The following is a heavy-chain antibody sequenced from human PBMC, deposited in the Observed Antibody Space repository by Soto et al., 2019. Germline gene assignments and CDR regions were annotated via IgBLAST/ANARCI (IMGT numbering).Heavy chain of an antibody. CDR1: GYTFTSYG. Sequence: SCKASGYTFTSYGISWVRQAPGKGLEWVGRIKSKTDGGTTDYAAPVKGRFTISRDDSKNTLYLQMNRLKTEDTAVYYCTTDSLAATSYYFDYWGQGILVTV. J-gene: IGHJ4*02. CDR2: IKSKTDGGTT. V-gene: IGHV3-15*01. D-gene: IGHD2-15*01. CDR3: TTDSLAATSYYFDY.